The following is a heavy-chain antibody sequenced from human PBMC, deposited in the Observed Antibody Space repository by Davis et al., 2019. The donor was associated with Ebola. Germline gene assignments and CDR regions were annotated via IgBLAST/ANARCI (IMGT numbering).Heavy chain of an antibody. D-gene: IGHD6-13*01. CDR3: AGVAAAASWNWYFDL. Sequence: PGGSLRLSCAASGFSFSDYFMSWIRQAPGKEMEWIAYISGSGSTIYYADSVEGRFTISRDNAKRSLFLQMESLRAEDTAVYYCAGVAAAASWNWYFDLWGRGTLVSVSS. CDR2: ISGSGSTI. J-gene: IGHJ2*01. V-gene: IGHV3-11*04. CDR1: GFSFSDYF.